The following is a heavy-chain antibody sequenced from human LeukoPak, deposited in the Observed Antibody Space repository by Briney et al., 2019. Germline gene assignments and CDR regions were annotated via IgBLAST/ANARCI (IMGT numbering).Heavy chain of an antibody. CDR1: GFTFSSYS. D-gene: IGHD5-18*01. CDR2: ISSSSSTI. CDR3: ARAYSYGSYYYYYYYMDV. J-gene: IGHJ6*03. Sequence: GGSLRLSCAASGFTFSSYSMNWVRQAPGKGLEWVSYISSSSSTIYYADSVKGRFTISRDNAKNSLYLQMNSLRAEDTAVYYCARAYSYGSYYYYYYYMDVWGKGTTVTVSS. V-gene: IGHV3-48*01.